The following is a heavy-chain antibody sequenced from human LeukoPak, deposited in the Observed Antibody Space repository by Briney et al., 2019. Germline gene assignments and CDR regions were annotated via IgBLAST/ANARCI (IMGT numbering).Heavy chain of an antibody. CDR1: GGSISSSSYY. D-gene: IGHD3-3*01. CDR3: ASRPRDFWSGYTNDY. Sequence: SETLSLTCTVSGGSISSSSYYWGWIRQPPGKGLEWIGSIYYSGSTYYNPSLKSRVTISVDTSKNQFSLKLSSVTAADTAVYYCASRPRDFWSGYTNDYWGQGTLVTVSS. CDR2: IYYSGST. J-gene: IGHJ4*02. V-gene: IGHV4-39*01.